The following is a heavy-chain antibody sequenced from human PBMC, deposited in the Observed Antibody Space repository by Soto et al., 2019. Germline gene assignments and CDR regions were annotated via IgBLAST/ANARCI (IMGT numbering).Heavy chain of an antibody. CDR3: ARGQEQQLGRKGMDV. Sequence: SETLSLTCAVYGGSFSGYYWRWIRQPPGKGLEWIGEINHSGSTNYNPSLKSRVTISVDTSKNQFSLKLSSVTAADTAVYYCARGQEQQLGRKGMDVWGQGTTVTVSS. V-gene: IGHV4-34*01. CDR1: GGSFSGYY. CDR2: INHSGST. D-gene: IGHD6-13*01. J-gene: IGHJ6*02.